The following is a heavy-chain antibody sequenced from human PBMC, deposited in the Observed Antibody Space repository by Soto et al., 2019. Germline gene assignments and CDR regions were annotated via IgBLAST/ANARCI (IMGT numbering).Heavy chain of an antibody. CDR3: ARGGSGYTWFNEF. Sequence: QEQLVQSGAEVKKPGSSVKVSCKASGGLFSSYPISWVRQVPGQGLEWMGGIIPVFHTAYYTQRFQGRVTITADESTNTAYMELSSQRSEDTAIYYCARGGSGYTWFNEFWGQGTLVTVSS. D-gene: IGHD3-22*01. CDR1: GGLFSSYP. CDR2: IIPVFHTA. V-gene: IGHV1-69*01. J-gene: IGHJ4*02.